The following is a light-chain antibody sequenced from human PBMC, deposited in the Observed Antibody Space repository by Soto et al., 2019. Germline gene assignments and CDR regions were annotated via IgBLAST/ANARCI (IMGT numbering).Light chain of an antibody. J-gene: IGKJ1*01. CDR3: QQYGNSPQT. Sequence: EIVMTQSPGTLSLSPGAGATLSCRASQSLSDNIYLAWYQQKPGQAPRLIIYGASSRATGIPNRFSGSGSGTDCTLTISRLEPEDVSVYYCQQYGNSPQTLGQGTKVDIK. V-gene: IGKV3-20*01. CDR1: QSLSDNIY. CDR2: GAS.